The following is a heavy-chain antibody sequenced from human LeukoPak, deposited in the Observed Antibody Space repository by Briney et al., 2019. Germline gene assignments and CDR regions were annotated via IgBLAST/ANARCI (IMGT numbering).Heavy chain of an antibody. Sequence: PRGSLRLSCAASGFTFSSYAMHWVRQAPGKGLEWVAVISYDGSNKYYADSVKGRFTISRDNSKNTLYLQMNSLRAEDTAVYYCARALPYDYGWVDPWGQGTLVTVSS. CDR3: ARALPYDYGWVDP. D-gene: IGHD3-16*01. V-gene: IGHV3-30-3*01. J-gene: IGHJ5*02. CDR2: ISYDGSNK. CDR1: GFTFSSYA.